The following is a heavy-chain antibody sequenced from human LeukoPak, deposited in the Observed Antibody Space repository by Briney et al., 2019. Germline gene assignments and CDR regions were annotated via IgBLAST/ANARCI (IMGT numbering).Heavy chain of an antibody. J-gene: IGHJ4*02. V-gene: IGHV3-23*01. D-gene: IGHD6-13*01. CDR3: AKTGTPRYYFDY. Sequence: GGSLRLSCAASGFTFSSYAMSWVRQAPGKGLEWVSAISGGGGSTYYADSVKGRFTISRDNSKNTLYLQMNSLRAEDTAVYYCAKTGTPRYYFDYWGQGTLVTVSS. CDR2: ISGGGGST. CDR1: GFTFSSYA.